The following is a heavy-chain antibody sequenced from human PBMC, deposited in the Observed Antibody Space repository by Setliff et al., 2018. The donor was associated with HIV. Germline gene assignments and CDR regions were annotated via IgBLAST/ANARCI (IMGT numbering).Heavy chain of an antibody. D-gene: IGHD1-26*01. Sequence: GGSLRLSCAASGFTFRSYAMSWVRQAPGKGLEWVSGISGSGGSTYYADSVKGRFTISRDNAKNSLYLQMNSLRPEDTAVFYCARDRGGSDYFDYWGRGTLVTVPS. CDR2: ISGSGGST. J-gene: IGHJ4*01. V-gene: IGHV3-23*01. CDR3: ARDRGGSDYFDY. CDR1: GFTFRSYA.